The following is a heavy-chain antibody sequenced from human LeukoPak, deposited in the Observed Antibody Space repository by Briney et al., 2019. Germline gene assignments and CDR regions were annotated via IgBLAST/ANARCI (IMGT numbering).Heavy chain of an antibody. J-gene: IGHJ6*02. V-gene: IGHV3-30-3*01. CDR1: GFTFSSYA. CDR3: ARVQTEEKYYYYYYGMGV. CDR2: ISYDGSNK. Sequence: GRSLRLSCAASGFTFSSYAMHWVRQAPGKGLEWVAVISYDGSNKYYADSVKGRFTISRDNSKNTLYLQMNSLRAEDTAVYYCARVQTEEKYYYYYYGMGVWGQGTTVTVSS. D-gene: IGHD4-11*01.